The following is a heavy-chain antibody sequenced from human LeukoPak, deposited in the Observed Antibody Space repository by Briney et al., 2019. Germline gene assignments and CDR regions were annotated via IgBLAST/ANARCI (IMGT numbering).Heavy chain of an antibody. Sequence: SETLSLTCTVSGGSISSSSAYWGWIRQPPGKGLEWIGSIHYSGSTYYNPSLQSRVTISVDTSKDLFSLKMTSVTATDTAVYYCARHERGYGSGYWGQGTLVTVSS. CDR2: IHYSGST. CDR1: GGSISSSSAY. J-gene: IGHJ4*02. CDR3: ARHERGYGSGY. D-gene: IGHD3-10*01. V-gene: IGHV4-39*01.